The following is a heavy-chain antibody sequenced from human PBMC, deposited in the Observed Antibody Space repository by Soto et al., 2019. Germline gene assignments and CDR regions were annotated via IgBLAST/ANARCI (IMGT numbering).Heavy chain of an antibody. CDR1: GFSITNAW. CDR3: TTGSVEGV. Sequence: EVQLVESGGGLVKPGGSLRLSCVASGFSITNAWMNWVRQAPGKGLEWVGRIKRKIDGETTDYAAPVKGRFTISRDDSKNMLYLQINSLNSDDTALYYCTTGSVEGVWGQGTTVTVSS. J-gene: IGHJ6*02. D-gene: IGHD2-15*01. CDR2: IKRKIDGETT. V-gene: IGHV3-15*07.